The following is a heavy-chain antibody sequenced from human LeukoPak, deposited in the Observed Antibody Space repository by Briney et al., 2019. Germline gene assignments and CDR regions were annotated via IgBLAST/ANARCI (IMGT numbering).Heavy chain of an antibody. CDR2: IKSDGRST. J-gene: IGHJ3*02. CDR3: ARGGRPPEALGDTFDI. D-gene: IGHD1-26*01. V-gene: IGHV3-74*01. Sequence: GGSRRLSGVASGFTFSSHWMHWVRQGPGKGLVWVSRIKSDGRSTNYADSVKGRFTISRDDAKNTLYLQMNSLRAEDTAVYYCARGGRPPEALGDTFDIWGQGTLVTVSS. CDR1: GFTFSSHW.